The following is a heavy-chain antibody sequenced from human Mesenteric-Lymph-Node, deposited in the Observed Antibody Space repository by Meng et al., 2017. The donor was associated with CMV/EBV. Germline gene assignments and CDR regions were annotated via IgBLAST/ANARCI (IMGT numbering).Heavy chain of an antibody. V-gene: IGHV2-5*01. CDR2: IYGNDDK. CDR1: GFSLITYAVG. Sequence: SGPTLVKPTQTLTLTYTLSGFSLITYAVGVGWIRQPPGKALEWLALIYGNDDKRYRPSLKSRLTITKDTSRTQVVLTMTNMDPVDTATYYCVRLNDFSSGHLDYFDSWGQGTLVTVSS. D-gene: IGHD3-3*01. CDR3: VRLNDFSSGHLDYFDS. J-gene: IGHJ4*02.